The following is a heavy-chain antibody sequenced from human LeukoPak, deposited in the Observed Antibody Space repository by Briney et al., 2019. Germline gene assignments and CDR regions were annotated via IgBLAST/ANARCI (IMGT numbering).Heavy chain of an antibody. Sequence: PSETPSLTCAVYGGSFSNYYWSWIRQPPGKGLEWIGEINHSGSTNYNPSLRSRVTISLDTSKNQFSLKLSSVTAADTAVYYCARAATVVTPTVFYYYYMDVWGKGATVTVSS. CDR2: INHSGST. CDR1: GGSFSNYY. D-gene: IGHD4-23*01. J-gene: IGHJ6*03. CDR3: ARAATVVTPTVFYYYYMDV. V-gene: IGHV4-34*01.